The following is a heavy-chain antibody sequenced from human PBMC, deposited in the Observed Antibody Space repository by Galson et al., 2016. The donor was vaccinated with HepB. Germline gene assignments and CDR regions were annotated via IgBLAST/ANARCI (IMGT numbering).Heavy chain of an antibody. V-gene: IGHV3-7*01. J-gene: IGHJ5*02. CDR2: INQDGNAK. D-gene: IGHD4-17*01. CDR3: ARSGEPS. Sequence: SLRLSCAASGFAFSTSWMNWVRQAPGKRLECVANINQDGNAKYYVDSVKGRFTISRDNAKNSLYLQMDSLRAEDTAVYYCARSGEPSWGQGTLVTVSS. CDR1: GFAFSTSW.